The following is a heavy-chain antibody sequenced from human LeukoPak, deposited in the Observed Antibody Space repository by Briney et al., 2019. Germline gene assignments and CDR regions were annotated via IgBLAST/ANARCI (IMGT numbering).Heavy chain of an antibody. J-gene: IGHJ5*02. Sequence: PSETLSLTCTVSGGSISSSSYYWGWIRQPPGKGLEWIGSIYYSGSTYYNPSLKSRVTISVDTSKNQFSLKLSSVTAADTAVYYCGRHLGQQLWQRSFRFGFDPWGQGTLVTVSS. CDR3: GRHLGQQLWQRSFRFGFDP. CDR1: GGSISSSSYY. V-gene: IGHV4-39*01. D-gene: IGHD6-13*01. CDR2: IYYSGST.